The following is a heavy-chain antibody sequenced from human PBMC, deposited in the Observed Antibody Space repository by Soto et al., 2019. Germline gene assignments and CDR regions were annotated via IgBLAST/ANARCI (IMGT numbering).Heavy chain of an antibody. CDR2: IYYRGSN. Sequence: PSETLSLPCPVSGGSISSSSYYWGWIRQPPGKGLEWIGSIYYRGSNYYNPALKSRVTISVDTSKNQFSLKLSSVTAADTAVYYCASVRRGGYDSLRYYYGMDVWGQGTTVTVSS. CDR1: GGSISSSSYY. D-gene: IGHD5-12*01. V-gene: IGHV4-39*01. CDR3: ASVRRGGYDSLRYYYGMDV. J-gene: IGHJ6*02.